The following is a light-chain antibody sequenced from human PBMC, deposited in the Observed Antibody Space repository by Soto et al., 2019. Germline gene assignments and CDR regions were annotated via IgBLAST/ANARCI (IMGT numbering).Light chain of an antibody. V-gene: IGLV4-69*01. CDR2: LNSDGSH. Sequence: QPVLTQSPSASASLGASVKLTCTLSSGHINYAIAWHQQQPEKGPRYLMKLNSDGSHSKGDGIPDRFSGSSSGAERYLTISSLQSEDEADYYCQTWGTGIWVFGGGTKVTVL. CDR1: SGHINYA. CDR3: QTWGTGIWV. J-gene: IGLJ3*02.